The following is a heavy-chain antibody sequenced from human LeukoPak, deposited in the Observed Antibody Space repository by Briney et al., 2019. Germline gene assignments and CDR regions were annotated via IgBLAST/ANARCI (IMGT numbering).Heavy chain of an antibody. CDR1: GGSFSDFY. Sequence: SETLSLTCAAYGGSFSDFYWSWIRQPPGKGLEWIGEINHSGSTNYNPSLKSRVTISVDTSKNQFSLKLSSVTAADTAVYYCARSRGITRMVWFDPWGQGTLVTVSS. J-gene: IGHJ5*02. CDR3: ARSRGITRMVWFDP. V-gene: IGHV4-34*01. CDR2: INHSGST. D-gene: IGHD2-2*01.